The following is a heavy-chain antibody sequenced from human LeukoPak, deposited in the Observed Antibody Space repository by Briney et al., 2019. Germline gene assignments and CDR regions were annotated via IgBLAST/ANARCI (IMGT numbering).Heavy chain of an antibody. V-gene: IGHV3-21*01. Sequence: GGSLRLSCVTSGFTFSNAWMNWVRQAPGKGLEWVSSISSSGSYIYYADSVKGRFTISRDNAKNSLYLQMNSLRAEDTAVYYCARGAMVRGVIPYYYYYGMDVWGQGTTVTVSS. CDR3: ARGAMVRGVIPYYYYYGMDV. CDR1: GFTFSNAW. J-gene: IGHJ6*02. CDR2: ISSSGSYI. D-gene: IGHD3-10*01.